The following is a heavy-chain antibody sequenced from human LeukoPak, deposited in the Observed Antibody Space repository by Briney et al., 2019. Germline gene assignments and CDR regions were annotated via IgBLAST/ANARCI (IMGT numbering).Heavy chain of an antibody. V-gene: IGHV1-8*01. Sequence: APVKVSCKPSRYTFTSYDINCVRQATGQGLEWMGWMNPNSGNTGYAQKFQGRVTMTRNTSISTAYMELSSLRSEDTAVYYCARAGMVAAAGNYYYGMDVWGQGTTVTVSS. CDR1: RYTFTSYD. D-gene: IGHD6-13*01. J-gene: IGHJ6*02. CDR2: MNPNSGNT. CDR3: ARAGMVAAAGNYYYGMDV.